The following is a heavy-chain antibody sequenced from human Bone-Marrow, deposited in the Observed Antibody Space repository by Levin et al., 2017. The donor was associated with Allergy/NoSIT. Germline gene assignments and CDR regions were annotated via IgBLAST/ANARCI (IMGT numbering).Heavy chain of an antibody. CDR3: ARGRITMIVVVTDVNDAFDI. J-gene: IGHJ3*02. CDR1: GYTFTSYD. CDR2: MNPNSGNT. D-gene: IGHD3-22*01. V-gene: IGHV1-8*01. Sequence: ASVKVSCKASGYTFTSYDINWVRQATGQGLEWMGWMNPNSGNTGYAQKFQGRVTMTRNTSISTAYMELSSLRSEDTAVYYCARGRITMIVVVTDVNDAFDIWGQGTMVTVSS.